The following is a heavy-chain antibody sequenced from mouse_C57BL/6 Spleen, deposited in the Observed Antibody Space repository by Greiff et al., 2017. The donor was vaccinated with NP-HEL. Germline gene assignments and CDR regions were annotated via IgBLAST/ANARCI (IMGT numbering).Heavy chain of an antibody. J-gene: IGHJ4*01. CDR1: GFTFTDYY. CDR3: ASYYIGSSSYYAMDY. D-gene: IGHD1-1*01. Sequence: EVQLLQSGPGLVKPGASVKISCKASGFTFTDYYMNWVKQSHGKSLEWIGDINPNNGGNSYNQKVKGKVTLTVDKSSSTAYMELRSLASEDSAIYNCASYYIGSSSYYAMDYWGQGTSVTVSS. CDR2: INPNNGGN. V-gene: IGHV1-26*01.